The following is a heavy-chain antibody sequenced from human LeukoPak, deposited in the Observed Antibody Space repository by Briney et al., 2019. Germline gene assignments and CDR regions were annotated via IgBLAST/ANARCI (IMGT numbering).Heavy chain of an antibody. J-gene: IGHJ4*02. Sequence: GGSLRLSCAASGLTFSSYAMHWVRQAPGKGLEWVAVISYDGINKYYADSVKGRFTISRDNSKNTLYLQLNSLRAEDAAVYYCATDYGDPDAADYWGQGTLATVSS. CDR2: ISYDGINK. D-gene: IGHD4-17*01. CDR3: ATDYGDPDAADY. V-gene: IGHV3-30-3*01. CDR1: GLTFSSYA.